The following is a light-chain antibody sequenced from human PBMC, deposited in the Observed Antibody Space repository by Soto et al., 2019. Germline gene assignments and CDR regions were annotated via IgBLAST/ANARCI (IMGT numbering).Light chain of an antibody. CDR2: HTS. Sequence: EIVLKQSPSTLSSFPVDRFTLSCRASQYINTRLSWYQHRPGQAPRLLIYHTSISAAGIPARFSASGSGTDFTLTISDVQPEDFALYYCHQRQSWPRTFGQGTKVDIK. CDR3: HQRQSWPRT. CDR1: QYINTR. V-gene: IGKV3-11*01. J-gene: IGKJ1*01.